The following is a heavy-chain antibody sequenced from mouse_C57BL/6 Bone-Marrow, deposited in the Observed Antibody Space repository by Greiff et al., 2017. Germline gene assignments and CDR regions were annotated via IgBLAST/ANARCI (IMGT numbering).Heavy chain of an antibody. J-gene: IGHJ3*01. CDR2: ISSGGSYT. Sequence: EVKLQESGGDLVKPGGSLKLSCAASGFTFSSYGMSWVRQTPDKRLEWVATISSGGSYTYYPDSVKGRFTISRDNAKNTLYLQMSSLKSEDTAMYYCASRPLWWLPFAYWGQGTLVTVSA. CDR1: GFTFSSYG. V-gene: IGHV5-6*02. CDR3: ASRPLWWLPFAY. D-gene: IGHD1-1*02.